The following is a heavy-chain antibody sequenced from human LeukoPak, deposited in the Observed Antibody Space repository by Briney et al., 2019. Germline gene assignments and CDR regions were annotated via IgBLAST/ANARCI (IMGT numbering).Heavy chain of an antibody. CDR2: FSSNGLYI. CDR3: ARVDTRGGAFDI. J-gene: IGHJ3*02. Sequence: GGSLRLSCAASGFTFSDYYMSWIRQAPGKGLEWVSSFSSNGLYIYYADSVKGRFTNSRDNAKNSLYLQMNSLRAEDTAVYYCARVDTRGGAFDIWGQGTMVTVSS. V-gene: IGHV3-11*04. CDR1: GFTFSDYY. D-gene: IGHD2-15*01.